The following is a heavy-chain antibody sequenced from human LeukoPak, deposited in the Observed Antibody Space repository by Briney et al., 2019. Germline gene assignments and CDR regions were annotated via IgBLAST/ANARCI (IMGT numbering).Heavy chain of an antibody. CDR2: LKPHSGGT. D-gene: IGHD2-2*03. J-gene: IGHJ6*02. V-gene: IGHV1-2*02. CDR3: ARGHRIINGLDV. CDR1: VYTLRDFY. Sequence: GASVKVSRKLSVYTLRDFYTYWVPHAPGQGREGLGWLKPHSGGTNYAQNVQGRVTLTRDTSISTTYMELSTLTSDDTAIYYCARGHRIINGLDVWGQGTMVIVSS.